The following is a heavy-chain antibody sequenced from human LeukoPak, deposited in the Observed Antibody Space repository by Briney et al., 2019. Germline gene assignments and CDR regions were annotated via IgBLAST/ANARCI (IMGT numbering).Heavy chain of an antibody. V-gene: IGHV1-69*05. D-gene: IGHD5-24*01. CDR3: ARDRGRWLQLGYFDY. CDR2: IIPIFGTA. Sequence: SVKVSCKASGGTFSSYAISWVRQAPGQGLEWMVRIIPIFGTANYAQKFQGRVTITTDESTSTAYMELSSLRSEDTAVYYCARDRGRWLQLGYFDYWGQGTLVTVSS. CDR1: GGTFSSYA. J-gene: IGHJ4*02.